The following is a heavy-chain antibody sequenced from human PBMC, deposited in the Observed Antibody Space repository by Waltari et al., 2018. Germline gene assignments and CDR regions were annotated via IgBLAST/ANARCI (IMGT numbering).Heavy chain of an antibody. CDR3: ARDGKSRHGYYYYYMDV. V-gene: IGHV1-69*08. Sequence: QVQLVQSGAEVKKPGSSVKVSCKASGGTFSSYAIRWVRQAPGQGLEWMGRIIPIFGTANYAQKFQGRVTITADKSTSTAYMELSSLRSEDTAVYYCARDGKSRHGYYYYYMDVWGKGTTVTVSS. J-gene: IGHJ6*03. CDR2: IIPIFGTA. CDR1: GGTFSSYA.